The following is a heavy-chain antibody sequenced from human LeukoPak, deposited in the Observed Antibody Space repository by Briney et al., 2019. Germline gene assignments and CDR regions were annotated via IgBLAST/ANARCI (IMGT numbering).Heavy chain of an antibody. J-gene: IGHJ4*02. CDR1: GFTVSSNY. CDR2: IYSGGST. Sequence: GGSLRLSCAASGFTVSSNYMSWVRRAPGKGLEWVAVIYSGGSTYYADSVKGRFTISRDNSENTLYLQMNSLRAEDTAVYYCARAPWLPAALDYWGQGTLVTVSS. V-gene: IGHV3-53*01. CDR3: ARAPWLPAALDY. D-gene: IGHD2-2*01.